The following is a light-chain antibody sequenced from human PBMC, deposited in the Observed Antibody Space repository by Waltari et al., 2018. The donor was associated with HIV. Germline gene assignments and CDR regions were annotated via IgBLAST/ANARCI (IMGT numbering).Light chain of an antibody. V-gene: IGLV3-21*04. CDR1: NIGNGD. CDR3: QVWDSGSDHV. CDR2: DDD. J-gene: IGLJ1*01. Sequence: SYVLTQPPSISVAPGKTAKLTCGGNNIGNGDVHWYQQKQGKAPILVIFDDDHRPSGIPERFSGSNSDNTATLTINRVEVGDEADYYCQVWDSGSDHVFGSGTTVTVL.